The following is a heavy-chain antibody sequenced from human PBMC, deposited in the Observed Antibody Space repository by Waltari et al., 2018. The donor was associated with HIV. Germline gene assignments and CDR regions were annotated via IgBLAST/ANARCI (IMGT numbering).Heavy chain of an antibody. J-gene: IGHJ6*02. Sequence: VQLVQSGAEVKRPGASVRVSCTSSGYTFSAYAITWVRQAPGQGLEWMGWINNYAGRTSFAGKLQGRVTMATDASKSTSYMELRSLRSDDAAVYLCARGVALVRGVKIRGHMDVWGQGTTVTVSS. CDR1: GYTFSAYA. V-gene: IGHV1-18*01. CDR3: ARGVALVRGVKIRGHMDV. CDR2: INNYAGRT. D-gene: IGHD3-10*01.